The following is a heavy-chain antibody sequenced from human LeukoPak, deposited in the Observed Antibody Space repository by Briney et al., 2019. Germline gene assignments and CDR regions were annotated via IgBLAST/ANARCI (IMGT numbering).Heavy chain of an antibody. J-gene: IGHJ3*02. CDR3: ARDMYYNPVRFDI. D-gene: IGHD3-10*01. V-gene: IGHV4-61*02. Sequence: SETLSLTCTVSGGSISSGSYYWSWIRQPAGKELEWIGRISTSGTSNYNPSLNSRVTISLDTSKNQFSLRLSSVTAADTAVYYCARDMYYNPVRFDIWGQGTMVTVSS. CDR1: GGSISSGSYY. CDR2: ISTSGTS.